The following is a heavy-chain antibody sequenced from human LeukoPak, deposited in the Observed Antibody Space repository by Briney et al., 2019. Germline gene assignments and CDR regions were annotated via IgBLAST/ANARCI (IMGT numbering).Heavy chain of an antibody. Sequence: GGSLGLSCAASGFTFSDYYMSWIRQAPGKGLEWVSYISSSSSYTNYADSVKGRFTISRDNAKNSLYLQMNSLRAEDTAVYYCARERDGQRGDFDYWGQGTLVTVSS. CDR2: ISSSSSYT. CDR1: GFTFSDYY. CDR3: ARERDGQRGDFDY. J-gene: IGHJ4*02. D-gene: IGHD5-24*01. V-gene: IGHV3-11*05.